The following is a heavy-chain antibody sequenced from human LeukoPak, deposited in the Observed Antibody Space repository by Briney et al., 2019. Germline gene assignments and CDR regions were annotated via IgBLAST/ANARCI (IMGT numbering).Heavy chain of an antibody. CDR3: ARVPATVKADY. J-gene: IGHJ4*02. D-gene: IGHD4-17*01. CDR1: GFTFSTYW. V-gene: IGHV3-7*04. Sequence: GGSLRLSCAASGFTFSTYWMTWVRQAPGKGLEWVANINQDGSEKYYVESVKGRFTISRDSAKSSLFLKMNSLRAEDTAVYYCARVPATVKADYWGQGTLVTVSS. CDR2: INQDGSEK.